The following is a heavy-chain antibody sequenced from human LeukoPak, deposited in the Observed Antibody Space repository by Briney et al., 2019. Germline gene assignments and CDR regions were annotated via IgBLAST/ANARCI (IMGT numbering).Heavy chain of an antibody. CDR1: GGSISSYY. CDR3: ARRGIAVAGIDY. Sequence: SETLSLTCTVSGGSISSYYWSWIRQPPGKGLEWIGSIYYSGSTYYNPSLKSRVTISVDTSKNQFSLKLSSVTAADTAVYYCARRGIAVAGIDYWGQGTLVTVSS. J-gene: IGHJ4*02. CDR2: IYYSGST. V-gene: IGHV4-59*05. D-gene: IGHD6-19*01.